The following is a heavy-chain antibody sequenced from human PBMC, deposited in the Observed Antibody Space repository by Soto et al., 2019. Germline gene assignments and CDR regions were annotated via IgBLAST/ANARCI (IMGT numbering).Heavy chain of an antibody. V-gene: IGHV4-59*01. CDR1: GGSIRSYY. J-gene: IGHJ6*02. CDR2: FYHSGNS. D-gene: IGHD5-18*01. Sequence: SETPSLTCSVSGGSIRSYYWSWIRQSPEKGLEWIGYFYHSGNSNYNPSLKSRVTISVDTSKNQLSLSLRSVTAADTAVYFCARISSVDPYSYVNGGLDDWGQGTTVTVSS. CDR3: ARISSVDPYSYVNGGLDD.